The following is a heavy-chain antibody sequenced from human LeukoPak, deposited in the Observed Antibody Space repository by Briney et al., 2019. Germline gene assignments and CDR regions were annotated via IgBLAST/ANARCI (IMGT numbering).Heavy chain of an antibody. CDR2: INPNNDGT. CDR1: GYTFTGYY. CDR3: AREVGYNLYYYGMDV. V-gene: IGHV1-2*02. J-gene: IGHJ6*02. Sequence: ASVKVSCKASGYTFTGYYMHWVRQAPGEGLEWMGWINPNNDGTDYAQKFQGRVTMTRDTSISTAYMELSGLRSDDTAVYYCAREVGYNLYYYGMDVWGQGTTVTVSS. D-gene: IGHD5-24*01.